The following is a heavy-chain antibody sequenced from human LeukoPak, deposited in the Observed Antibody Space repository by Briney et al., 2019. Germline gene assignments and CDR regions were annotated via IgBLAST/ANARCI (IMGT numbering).Heavy chain of an antibody. CDR1: GGTFSSYA. D-gene: IGHD2-2*01. J-gene: IGHJ4*02. V-gene: IGHV1-69*13. CDR2: IIPIFGTA. Sequence: ASVKVSCKASGGTFSSYAISWVRQAPGQGLEWMGGIIPIFGTANYAQKFQGRVTITADESTSTAYMELSSPRSEDTAVYYCAPFILGGVVPAATGYWGQGTLVTVSS. CDR3: APFILGGVVPAATGY.